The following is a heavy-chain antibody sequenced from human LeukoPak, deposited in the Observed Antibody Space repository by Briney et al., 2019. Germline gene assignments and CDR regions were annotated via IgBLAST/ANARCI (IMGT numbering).Heavy chain of an antibody. V-gene: IGHV1-69*13. J-gene: IGHJ4*02. CDR3: ARDGEYCSSTSCYNVY. CDR1: GGTFSTYA. CDR2: IIPIFRTT. Sequence: GASVKVSCKASGGTFSTYAISWVRQAPGQGLEWMGGIIPIFRTTNYAQKFQGRVTITADESTSTAYMELSSLRSDDTAVYYCARDGEYCSSTSCYNVYWGQGTLVTVSS. D-gene: IGHD2-2*02.